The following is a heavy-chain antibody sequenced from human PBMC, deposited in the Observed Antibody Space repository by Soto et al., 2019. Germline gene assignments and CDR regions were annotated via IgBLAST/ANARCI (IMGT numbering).Heavy chain of an antibody. CDR1: GFTFSSYA. D-gene: IGHD5-18*01. Sequence: EVQLLESGGGLVQPGGSLRLSCAASGFTFSSYAMSWVRQAPGKGLEWDSAISGSGGSTYYADSVKGRFTISRDNSKNTLYLQMNSLRAEDTAVYYCAKDPGYSYGYGYFQHWGQGTLVTVSS. V-gene: IGHV3-23*01. J-gene: IGHJ1*01. CDR2: ISGSGGST. CDR3: AKDPGYSYGYGYFQH.